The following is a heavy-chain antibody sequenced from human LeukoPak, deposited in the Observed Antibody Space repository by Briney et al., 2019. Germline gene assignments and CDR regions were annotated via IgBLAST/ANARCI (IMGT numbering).Heavy chain of an antibody. CDR2: IYSGGDT. Sequence: GGSLRLSCAASGFTVSNNYMSWVRQAPGKGLEWVSVIYSGGDTYYADSVKGRFTISRDNAKKTLYLEMNSLRMEDTAVYYCATSRVFDYWGQGTLVTVSS. J-gene: IGHJ4*02. CDR1: GFTVSNNY. V-gene: IGHV3-53*01. CDR3: ATSRVFDY.